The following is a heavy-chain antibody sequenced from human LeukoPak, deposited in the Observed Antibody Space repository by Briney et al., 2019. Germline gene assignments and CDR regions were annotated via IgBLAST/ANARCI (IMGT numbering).Heavy chain of an antibody. Sequence: SETLSLTCTVSGYSISSGYYWGWIRQPPGKGREWIGSIYHSGSTYYNPSLKSRVTLSVDTSTNHFSLKLSSVTAADTSVYYCARVMGYYDSSGYYRYYFDYWGQGTLVTVSS. V-gene: IGHV4-38-2*02. CDR3: ARVMGYYDSSGYYRYYFDY. CDR1: GYSISSGYY. J-gene: IGHJ4*02. D-gene: IGHD3-22*01. CDR2: IYHSGST.